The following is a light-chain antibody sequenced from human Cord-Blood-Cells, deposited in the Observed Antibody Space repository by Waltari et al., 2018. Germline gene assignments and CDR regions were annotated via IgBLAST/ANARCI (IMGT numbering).Light chain of an antibody. J-gene: IGKJ2*01. CDR1: QGISSY. Sequence: AIRMTQSPSSLSASTGDRVTITCRASQGISSYLAWYQQKPGKAPKFLIYAASTLQSGVPSRFSGSGSGTDFTPTISCLQSEDFATYYCQQYYSYPYTFGQRTKLEIK. V-gene: IGKV1-8*01. CDR3: QQYYSYPYT. CDR2: AAS.